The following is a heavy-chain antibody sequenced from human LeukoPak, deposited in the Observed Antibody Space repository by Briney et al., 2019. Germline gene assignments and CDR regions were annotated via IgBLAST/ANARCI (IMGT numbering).Heavy chain of an antibody. CDR1: GDSMSRYY. V-gene: IGHV4-59*01. CDR3: ARDRGSGREPFDS. Sequence: SETLSLTCIVSGDSMSRYYWSWIRQPPGKGLEWVGYIFYNGITNYNPSLASRVSISIDTSKNQFSLRLRSVTAADTATYYCARDRGSGREPFDSWGQGTLVTVSS. J-gene: IGHJ4*02. CDR2: IFYNGIT. D-gene: IGHD6-19*01.